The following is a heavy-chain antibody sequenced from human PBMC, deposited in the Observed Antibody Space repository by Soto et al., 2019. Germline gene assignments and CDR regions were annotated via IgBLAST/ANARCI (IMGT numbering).Heavy chain of an antibody. CDR1: GYTFTSYD. Sequence: QVQLVQSGAEVKKPGASVKVSCKASGYTFTSYDINWVRQATGQGLEWMGWMNPNSGNTGYGQKFQGRVTMTRNTSISTAYMELSSLRSEDTAVYYCATGGTIYGDYSFDYWGQGTLVTVSS. D-gene: IGHD4-17*01. J-gene: IGHJ4*02. CDR2: MNPNSGNT. V-gene: IGHV1-8*01. CDR3: ATGGTIYGDYSFDY.